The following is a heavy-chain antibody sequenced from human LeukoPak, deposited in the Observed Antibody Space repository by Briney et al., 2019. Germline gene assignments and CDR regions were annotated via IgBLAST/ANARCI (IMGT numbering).Heavy chain of an antibody. D-gene: IGHD3-3*01. CDR3: AREKGSGNYDFWSGRSYYYYMDV. Sequence: ASVKVSCKASGYTFTSYYMHWVRQAPGQGLEWMGIINPSGGSTSYAQKFQGRVTMTRDMSTSTVYMELSSLRSEDTAVYYCAREKGSGNYDFWSGRSYYYYMDVWGKGTTVTVSS. V-gene: IGHV1-46*01. CDR2: INPSGGST. CDR1: GYTFTSYY. J-gene: IGHJ6*03.